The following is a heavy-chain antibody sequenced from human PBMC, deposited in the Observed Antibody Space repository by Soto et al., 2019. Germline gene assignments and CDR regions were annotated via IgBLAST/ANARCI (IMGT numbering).Heavy chain of an antibody. CDR1: GYTFTSYG. D-gene: IGHD3-10*01. V-gene: IGHV1-18*01. CDR2: ISAYNGNT. J-gene: IGHJ4*02. CDR3: ARGAITMVRGVIILEQADY. Sequence: ASVKVSCKASGYTFTSYGISWVRQAHGQGLEWMGWISAYNGNTNYAQKLQGRVTMTTDTSTSTAYMELRSLRSDDTAVYYCARGAITMVRGVIILEQADYWGQGTLVTVSS.